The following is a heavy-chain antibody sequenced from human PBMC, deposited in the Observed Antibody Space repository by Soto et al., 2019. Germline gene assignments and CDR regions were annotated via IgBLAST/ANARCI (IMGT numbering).Heavy chain of an antibody. J-gene: IGHJ4*02. CDR3: ARDNTGLDY. V-gene: IGHV1-69*12. Sequence: QVHLVQSGAEVKKPGSSVKVSCKASGGAFTSHSLHRVRQAPGQGLEWMGGIIPMSGTTNYALKFQGRVTMTADVPTNTAYIELSSLRSEDTAIYYCARDNTGLDYWGQGTLVTVSS. D-gene: IGHD1-1*01. CDR1: GGAFTSHS. CDR2: IIPMSGTT.